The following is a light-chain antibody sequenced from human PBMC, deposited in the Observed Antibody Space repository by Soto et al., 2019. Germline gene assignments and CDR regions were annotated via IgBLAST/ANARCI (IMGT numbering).Light chain of an antibody. CDR3: IQHNSYRT. CDR2: AES. CDR1: QGIRND. J-gene: IGKJ1*01. Sequence: DIQMTQSPSTLSASVGDRVTITCRASQGIRNDLGWYQQKPGTAPKLLIYAESILQSGVPSRFSGSGSGTAFTLTNSSLQPEDFATYYCIQHNSYRTFGQGTKVEIK. V-gene: IGKV1-17*01.